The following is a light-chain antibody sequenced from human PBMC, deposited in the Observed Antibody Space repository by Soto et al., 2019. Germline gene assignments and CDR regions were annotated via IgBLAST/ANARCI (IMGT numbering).Light chain of an antibody. CDR1: QSVGSY. CDR2: DAS. CDR3: QQYNNWWT. J-gene: IGKJ1*01. V-gene: IGKV3-11*01. Sequence: EIVLTQSPATLSLSPGERATLSCRASQSVGSYLVWYQQKPGQAPRLLIYDASNRATGIPARFSGSGSGTEFTLTISSLQSEDFAVYYCQQYNNWWTFGQGTKVEIK.